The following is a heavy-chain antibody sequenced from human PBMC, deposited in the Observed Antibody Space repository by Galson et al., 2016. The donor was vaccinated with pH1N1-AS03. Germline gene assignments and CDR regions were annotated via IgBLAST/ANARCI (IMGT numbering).Heavy chain of an antibody. J-gene: IGHJ3*02. CDR1: DYTFSSHG. CDR2: ISANNGDT. V-gene: IGHV1-18*01. Sequence: SVKVSCKASDYTFSSHGISWVRQAPGQGLEWMGWISANNGDTNYAQKFQGRVTMATDTSTRTTYMELGSLRSDDTAVYYCARMEIRWADAFDIWGPGTMVTVSS. CDR3: ARMEIRWADAFDI. D-gene: IGHD1-7*01.